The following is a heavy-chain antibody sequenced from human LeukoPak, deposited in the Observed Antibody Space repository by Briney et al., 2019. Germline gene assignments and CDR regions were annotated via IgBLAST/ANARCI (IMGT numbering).Heavy chain of an antibody. V-gene: IGHV3-23*01. Sequence: GESLRLSCAAPGFIFRTYGMNWVRQAPGKGLEYVSGITAGGGNTYYGDSLKGRFTISRDDSKDTLFLQTNSLRVEDTAVYYCAKGMYGVGGALDYWGRGSLVTVSS. CDR3: AKGMYGVGGALDY. D-gene: IGHD2-21*01. CDR2: ITAGGGNT. CDR1: GFIFRTYG. J-gene: IGHJ4*02.